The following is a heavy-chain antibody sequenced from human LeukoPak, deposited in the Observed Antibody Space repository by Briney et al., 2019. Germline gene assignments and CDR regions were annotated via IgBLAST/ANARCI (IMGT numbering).Heavy chain of an antibody. J-gene: IGHJ4*02. Sequence: SETLSLTCTVSGGSISSYYWSWIRQPAGKGLEWIGRIYTSGSTNYNPSLKSRVTMSVDTSMNQIPLKLSSVTAADTAVYYCARKAVGETSNYFDYWGQGTLVTVSS. CDR1: GGSISSYY. CDR3: ARKAVGETSNYFDY. V-gene: IGHV4-4*07. D-gene: IGHD1-26*01. CDR2: IYTSGST.